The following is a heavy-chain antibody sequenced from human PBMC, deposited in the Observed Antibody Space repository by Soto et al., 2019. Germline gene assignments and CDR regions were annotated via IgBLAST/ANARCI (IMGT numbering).Heavy chain of an antibody. V-gene: IGHV1-2*04. D-gene: IGHD2-15*01. J-gene: IGHJ6*02. CDR2: INPNSGGT. CDR3: GRQIGGGSFNSYYYYYGMDV. CDR1: GYTFTGYY. Sequence: ASVKVSCKASGYTFTGYYMHWVRQAPGQGLEWMGWINPNSGGTNYAQKFQGWVTMTRDTSISTAYMELSRLRSGGTAVYYCGRQIGGGSFNSYYYYYGMDVWGQGTTVTVSS.